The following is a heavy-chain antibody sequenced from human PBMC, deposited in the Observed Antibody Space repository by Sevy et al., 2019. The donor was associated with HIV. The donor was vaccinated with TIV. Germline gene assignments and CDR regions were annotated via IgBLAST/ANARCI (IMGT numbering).Heavy chain of an antibody. D-gene: IGHD3-3*01. Sequence: GGSLRLSCAASGFDVNENYMSWVRQAPGKGLEWVSIIYSGDTGGSTYYADSVKGRLTISRDNSENTLYLQFNSLRPEDTAVYYCARERLVSAGGYYNYYFGMDVWGQGTTVTVSS. J-gene: IGHJ6*02. CDR3: ARERLVSAGGYYNYYFGMDV. CDR1: GFDVNENY. CDR2: IYSGDTGGST. V-gene: IGHV3-53*01.